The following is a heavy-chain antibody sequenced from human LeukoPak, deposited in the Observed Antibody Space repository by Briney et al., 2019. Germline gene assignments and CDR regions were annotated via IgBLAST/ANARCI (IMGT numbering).Heavy chain of an antibody. CDR2: MYYSGST. J-gene: IGHJ5*02. V-gene: IGHV4-30-4*01. CDR3: ARPYYHDSRIDL. D-gene: IGHD3-22*01. Sequence: SETLSLTCTVSGGSISSGDYYWSWIRQPPGKGLEWIAYMYYSGSTYYNPSLKSRVTMSADTSKNQLSLKLSSVTAADTAVYYCARPYYHDSRIDLWGQGILVTVSS. CDR1: GGSISSGDYY.